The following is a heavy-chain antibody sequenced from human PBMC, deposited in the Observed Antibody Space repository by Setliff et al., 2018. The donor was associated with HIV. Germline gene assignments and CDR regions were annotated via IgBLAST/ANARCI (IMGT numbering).Heavy chain of an antibody. CDR2: INPGNGNT. CDR3: ARDAAYSSSFAYFDY. CDR1: GYTFTNYA. Sequence: GASVKVSCKASGYTFTNYAMHWVRQAPGQRLEWMGWINPGNGNTKYSQEFQGRVTITRDTSASTAYMEQSSLRSEDMAVYYCARDAAYSSSFAYFDYWGQGTLVTVSS. D-gene: IGHD6-6*01. V-gene: IGHV1-3*03. J-gene: IGHJ4*02.